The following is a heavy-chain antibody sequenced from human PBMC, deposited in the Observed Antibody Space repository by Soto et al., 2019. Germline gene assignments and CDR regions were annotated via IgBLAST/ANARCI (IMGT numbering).Heavy chain of an antibody. CDR1: GFTFSNFV. CDR2: ITSTGGDT. Sequence: GGSLRLSCATSGFTFSNFVMRWVRQTPGRGLEWVSTITSTGGDTYYTDSVKGRFTISRDNSKNTLYLQMSSLRAEDTALYYCTKASSDRHHMDVWGQGTTVTVSS. V-gene: IGHV3-23*01. CDR3: TKASSDRHHMDV. J-gene: IGHJ6*02.